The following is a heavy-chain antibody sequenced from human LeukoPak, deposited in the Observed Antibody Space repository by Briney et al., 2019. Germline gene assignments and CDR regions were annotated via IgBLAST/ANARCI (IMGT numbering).Heavy chain of an antibody. J-gene: IGHJ4*02. CDR2: ISWNSGSI. CDR3: ASDRVLGSGSLDN. V-gene: IGHV3-9*01. D-gene: IGHD3-10*01. CDR1: GFTFNDYA. Sequence: GGSLRLSCAASGFTFNDYAMHWVRQAPGKGLEWVSGISWNSGSIDYADSVKGRFTISRDNAQNTLYLQMNSLRAEDTAVYYCASDRVLGSGSLDNWGQGTLVTVSS.